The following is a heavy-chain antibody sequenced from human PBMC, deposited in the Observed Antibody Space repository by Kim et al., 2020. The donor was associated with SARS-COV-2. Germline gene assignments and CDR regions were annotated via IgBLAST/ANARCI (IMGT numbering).Heavy chain of an antibody. CDR2: IYYSGST. CDR3: ARDGMGTFPSHSSSPYDAFDT. Sequence: SETLSLTCTVSGGSISSYYWSWIRQPPGKGLKWIGYIYYSGSTNYNPSLKSRATISVDTSKTQFSLNLSSVNAADTAVYYGARDGMGTFPSHSSSPYDAFDTWGQGTMVTVSS. V-gene: IGHV4-59*01. J-gene: IGHJ3*02. D-gene: IGHD6-13*01. CDR1: GGSISSYY.